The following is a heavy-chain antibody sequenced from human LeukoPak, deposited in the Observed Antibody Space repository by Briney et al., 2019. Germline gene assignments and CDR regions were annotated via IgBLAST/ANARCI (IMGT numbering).Heavy chain of an antibody. CDR3: ARHGYPTAFDI. Sequence: SETLSLTCAGYGVSFSGYYWSWIRQPPGKGLEWIGEINHSGSTNYNPSLKSRVTISVDTSKTQFSLKLSSVTAADTAVYYCARHGYPTAFDIWGQGTMVTVSS. D-gene: IGHD5-24*01. V-gene: IGHV4-34*01. J-gene: IGHJ3*02. CDR1: GVSFSGYY. CDR2: INHSGST.